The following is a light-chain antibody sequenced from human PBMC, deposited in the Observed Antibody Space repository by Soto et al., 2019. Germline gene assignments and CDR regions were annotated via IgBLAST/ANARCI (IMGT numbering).Light chain of an antibody. CDR1: QSASSSY. V-gene: IGKV3-20*01. CDR3: QQYGSSPPLS. J-gene: IGKJ4*01. Sequence: EIVLTQSPGTLSLSPGERATLSCRASQSASSSYLAWYQQKPGQAPRLLIYGASSRATGIPDRFSGSGSGTDFTLTISRLEPEVFAVYYCQQYGSSPPLSFGGGTKGEIK. CDR2: GAS.